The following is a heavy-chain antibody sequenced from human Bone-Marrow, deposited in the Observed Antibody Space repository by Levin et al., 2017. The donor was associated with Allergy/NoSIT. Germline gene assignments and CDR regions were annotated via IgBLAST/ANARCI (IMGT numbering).Heavy chain of an antibody. CDR3: AREADRQMFSLDP. D-gene: IGHD2/OR15-2a*01. J-gene: IGHJ5*02. V-gene: IGHV3-30*04. CDR1: GFTFRSFA. CDR2: ISFDGTSQ. Sequence: GGSLRLSCSASGFTFRSFAMHWVRQAPGMGLEWLGMISFDGTSQSYADSVKGRFTISRDNSKSTVYLQMNNVRLEDTALHYCAREADRQMFSLDPWGQGTLVIVSS.